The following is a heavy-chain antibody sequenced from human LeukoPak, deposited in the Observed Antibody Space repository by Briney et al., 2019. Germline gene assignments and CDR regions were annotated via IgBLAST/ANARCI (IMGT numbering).Heavy chain of an antibody. V-gene: IGHV4-59*08. CDR2: VYHSGST. D-gene: IGHD4-17*01. CDR1: GDSISNYY. J-gene: IGHJ2*01. Sequence: SETLSLTCTVSGDSISNYYWSWIRQPPGKGLEWIGYVYHSGSTNYNPSLKSRVTISVDTSKNQFSLKLTSLTAADTAVYYCARKTVTSWCFDLWGRDTLVTVSS. CDR3: ARKTVTSWCFDL.